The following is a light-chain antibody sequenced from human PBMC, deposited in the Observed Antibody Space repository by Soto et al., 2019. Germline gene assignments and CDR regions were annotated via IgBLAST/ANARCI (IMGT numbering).Light chain of an antibody. J-gene: IGKJ1*01. V-gene: IGKV3-15*01. Sequence: EIAMTQSPATLSVSPGERATLSCRASQRVDSKLAWYQQKPGQGPRLLIYGASNRATGIPARFSGSGSGTAFTLTISSLQSEDFAVYSCKHYSTWLWTFGQGTKVEIK. CDR2: GAS. CDR3: KHYSTWLWT. CDR1: QRVDSK.